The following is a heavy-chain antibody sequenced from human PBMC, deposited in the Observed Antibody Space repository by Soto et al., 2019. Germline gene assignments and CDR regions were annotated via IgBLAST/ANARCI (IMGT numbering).Heavy chain of an antibody. Sequence: GGSLRLSCAASGFTFSSYAMSWVRQAPGKGLEWVSTIGASGVGTYYADSAKGRFTISRDNSKNTLYLKMNSLRVEDTAVYNFSKRHFVILPGYSYYSDYCGLGTLVTVSS. CDR2: IGASGVGT. J-gene: IGHJ4*02. D-gene: IGHD3-9*01. CDR3: SKRHFVILPGYSYYSDY. CDR1: GFTFSSYA. V-gene: IGHV3-23*01.